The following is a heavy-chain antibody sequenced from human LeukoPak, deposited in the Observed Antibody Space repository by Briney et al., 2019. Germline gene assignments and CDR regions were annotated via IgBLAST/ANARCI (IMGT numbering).Heavy chain of an antibody. V-gene: IGHV1-69*05. D-gene: IGHD6-19*01. CDR3: ARGKSSGWYEDWFDP. CDR2: IIPIFGTA. J-gene: IGHJ5*02. CDR1: GGTFSSYA. Sequence: SVTVSCKASGGTFSSYAISWVRQAPGQGLEWMGGIIPIFGTANYAQKFQGRVTITTDESTSTAYMELSSLRSEDTAVYYCARGKSSGWYEDWFDPWGQGTLVTVSS.